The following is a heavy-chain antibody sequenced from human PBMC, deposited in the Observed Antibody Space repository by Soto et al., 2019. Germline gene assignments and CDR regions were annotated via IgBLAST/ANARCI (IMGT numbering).Heavy chain of an antibody. CDR1: GFTFTRYS. CDR2: ISSTTNYI. J-gene: IGHJ4*02. CDR3: VRVSEDLTSNFDY. V-gene: IGHV3-21*06. Sequence: PGGSLRLSCAASGFTFTRYSMNWVRQAPGQGLEWVSSISSTTNYIYYGDSMKGRFTISRDNAKNSLYLEMNSLGAEDTAVYYCVRVSEDLTSNFDYWGQGTLVTVSS.